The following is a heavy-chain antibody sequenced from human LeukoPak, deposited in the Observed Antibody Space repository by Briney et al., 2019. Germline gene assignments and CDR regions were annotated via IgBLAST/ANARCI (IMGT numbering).Heavy chain of an antibody. Sequence: SETLSLTCTVSGGSISSGDYYWTWIRQPPGKGLEWIGYIYYSGSTYSNPSLRSRVTISVDTSKNQFSLKLTSVTAADTAVYYCARGWKLRFLEWLPSFDYWGQGTLVTVSS. CDR2: IYYSGST. J-gene: IGHJ4*02. CDR1: GGSISSGDYY. D-gene: IGHD3-3*01. V-gene: IGHV4-30-4*08. CDR3: ARGWKLRFLEWLPSFDY.